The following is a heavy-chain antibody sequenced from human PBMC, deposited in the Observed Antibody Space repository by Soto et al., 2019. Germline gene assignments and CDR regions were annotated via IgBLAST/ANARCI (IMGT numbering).Heavy chain of an antibody. J-gene: IGHJ6*02. CDR2: ISPSTSHI. V-gene: IGHV3-21*01. CDR1: GFTFSSCT. Sequence: EVHLVESGGGLVKPGGSLRLSCAVSGFTFSSCTMNWVRQAPGKGLEWVSSISPSTSHIYYADSVKGRFTISRDNAKNSLCLQINSLRAEDTAVYYCSGCSGGACHQNYGMDVWGQGTTVNVSS. D-gene: IGHD2-15*01. CDR3: SGCSGGACHQNYGMDV.